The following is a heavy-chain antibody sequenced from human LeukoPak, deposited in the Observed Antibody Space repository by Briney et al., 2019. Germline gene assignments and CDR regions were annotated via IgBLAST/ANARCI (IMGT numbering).Heavy chain of an antibody. V-gene: IGHV1-8*01. Sequence: ASVKVSCKASGYTFTSYDINWVRQATGQGLEWMGWMNPNSGNTGYAQKFQGRVTMTRNTSISTAYMELSSVTAADTAVYYCARGDFFYYYYYMDVWGKGTTVTISS. CDR3: ARGDFFYYYYYMDV. CDR2: MNPNSGNT. CDR1: GYTFTSYD. J-gene: IGHJ6*03. D-gene: IGHD2-21*02.